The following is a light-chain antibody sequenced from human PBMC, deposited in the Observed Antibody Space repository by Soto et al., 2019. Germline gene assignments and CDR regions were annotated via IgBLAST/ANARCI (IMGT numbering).Light chain of an antibody. J-gene: IGKJ3*01. Sequence: EIVLTQSPGTLSLSPVERATRSCRASQSVSSSYLAWYQQKPGQAPRLLIYGASSRATGVPDRFSASGSGTDFTLTISRLEPEDFAVYYCQQYGRSPFTFGPGTKVDIK. V-gene: IGKV3-20*01. CDR3: QQYGRSPFT. CDR1: QSVSSSY. CDR2: GAS.